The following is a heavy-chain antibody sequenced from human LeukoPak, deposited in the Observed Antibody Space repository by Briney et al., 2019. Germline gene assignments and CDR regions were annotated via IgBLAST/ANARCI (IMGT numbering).Heavy chain of an antibody. J-gene: IGHJ4*02. V-gene: IGHV3-64D*06. CDR2: ISINGDET. CDR1: GFTFSAHF. D-gene: IGHD7-27*01. Sequence: GGSLRLSCSASGFTFSAHFMLWVRQAPGKGLEYVSSISINGDETFYAESVKGRFTVSRDNSKNTLYLQLSSLRVEDTAIYYCIKDLAGTWSFDHWGQGTLLTVSS. CDR3: IKDLAGTWSFDH.